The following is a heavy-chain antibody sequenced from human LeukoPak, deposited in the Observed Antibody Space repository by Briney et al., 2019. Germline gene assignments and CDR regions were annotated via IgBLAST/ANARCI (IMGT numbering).Heavy chain of an antibody. Sequence: GGSLRLSCAASGFTFSNYAMSWVRQAPGQGLDWVSAISDSGVTAYYADSVKGRFTISRDNSKNTLSLQLNSLRAEDTAVYYCAKGTSSSCYSAPNYWGQGTLVTVSS. CDR1: GFTFSNYA. D-gene: IGHD2-15*01. J-gene: IGHJ4*02. CDR2: ISDSGVTA. CDR3: AKGTSSSCYSAPNY. V-gene: IGHV3-23*01.